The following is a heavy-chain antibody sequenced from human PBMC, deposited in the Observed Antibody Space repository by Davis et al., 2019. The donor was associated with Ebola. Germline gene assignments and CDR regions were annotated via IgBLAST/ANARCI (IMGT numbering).Heavy chain of an antibody. CDR3: ARVGGNELLWFGEPFDY. CDR1: GFTLTKYA. Sequence: AASVKVSCKASGFTLTKYAIHWVRQAPGQRLEWMGWINAGNGNTKYSQKFQGRVTITRDTSASTAYMELSSLRSEDTAVYYCARVGGNELLWFGEPFDYWGQGTLVTVSS. CDR2: INAGNGNT. V-gene: IGHV1-3*01. D-gene: IGHD3-10*01. J-gene: IGHJ4*02.